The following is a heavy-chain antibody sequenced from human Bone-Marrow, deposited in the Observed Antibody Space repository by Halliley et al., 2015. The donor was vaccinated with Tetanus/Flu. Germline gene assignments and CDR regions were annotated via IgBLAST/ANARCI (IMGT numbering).Heavy chain of an antibody. V-gene: IGHV3-11*03. CDR3: ARRSTMTAAWYFDL. D-gene: IGHD3-22*01. Sequence: YIGSGSSYSPYADPVKGRFTISRDNAKNSLYLQVNNLRAEDTAVYYCARRSTMTAAWYFDLWGRGTLVTVSS. CDR2: IGSGSSYS. J-gene: IGHJ2*01.